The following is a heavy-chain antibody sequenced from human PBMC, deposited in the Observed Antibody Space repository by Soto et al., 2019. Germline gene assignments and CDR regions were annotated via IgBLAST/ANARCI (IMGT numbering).Heavy chain of an antibody. D-gene: IGHD4-4*01. Sequence: GGSLRLSCAASGFTFTSYDMHWVRQAPGKGLEWMALILHDGSAEYYADSVKGRFTISRDNSRSTLYLQMNSLRAEDTAVYYCARSRDGYSFYFYYGMDSWGQGTTVTVSS. CDR3: ARSRDGYSFYFYYGMDS. V-gene: IGHV3-30*03. J-gene: IGHJ6*02. CDR2: ILHDGSAE. CDR1: GFTFTSYD.